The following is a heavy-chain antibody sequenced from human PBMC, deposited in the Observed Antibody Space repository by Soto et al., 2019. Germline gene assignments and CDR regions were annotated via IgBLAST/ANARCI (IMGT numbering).Heavy chain of an antibody. Sequence: EVQLLESGGGLVQPGGSLRVSCVVSGFTFSSYAMSWVRKAPGKGLEWVSAISGNGDSTYNADSVKGRFTISRDNSKNTWNQQTTSLRAADTAVYYCANGGTGEGYFDYWGQGTLVTVSS. CDR2: ISGNGDST. CDR1: GFTFSSYA. D-gene: IGHD7-27*01. CDR3: ANGGTGEGYFDY. V-gene: IGHV3-23*01. J-gene: IGHJ4*02.